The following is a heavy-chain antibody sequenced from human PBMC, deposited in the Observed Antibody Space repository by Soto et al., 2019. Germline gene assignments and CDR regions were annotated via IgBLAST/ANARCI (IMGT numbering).Heavy chain of an antibody. D-gene: IGHD3-16*02. Sequence: PGGSLRLSCAASGFTFSSYAMSWVRQAPGKGLEWVSAIRGNGGSTYYADSVKGRFTISRDNSKNTLYLQMNSLRAEDTAVYYCARGLLHLGELSLPYSYYFDYWGQGTLVTVSS. CDR1: GFTFSSYA. CDR2: IRGNGGST. J-gene: IGHJ4*02. CDR3: ARGLLHLGELSLPYSYYFDY. V-gene: IGHV3-23*01.